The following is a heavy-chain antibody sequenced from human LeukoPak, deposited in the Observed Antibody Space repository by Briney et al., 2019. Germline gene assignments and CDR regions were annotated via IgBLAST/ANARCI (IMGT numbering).Heavy chain of an antibody. Sequence: GGSLRLSCAASGFTFSSYWMSWVRQAPGKGLEWVANIKQDGSEKYYVDSVKGRFTISRDNAKNSLYLQMNSLRAKDTAVYYCARDSGSYWAWYFDYWGQGTLVTVSS. CDR3: ARDSGSYWAWYFDY. J-gene: IGHJ4*02. CDR1: GFTFSSYW. V-gene: IGHV3-7*01. D-gene: IGHD1-26*01. CDR2: IKQDGSEK.